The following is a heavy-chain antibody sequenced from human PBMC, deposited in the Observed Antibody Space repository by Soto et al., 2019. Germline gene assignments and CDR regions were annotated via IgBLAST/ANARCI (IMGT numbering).Heavy chain of an antibody. CDR2: INYIGIT. CDR3: ARIRGRAPYYAMDV. J-gene: IGHJ6*02. D-gene: IGHD2-15*01. V-gene: IGHV4-59*01. Sequence: QVQLQESGPGLVKPSETLSLTCTVSGGSISSYYWNWMRQTPGRGLEWIGYINYIGITKYNSSLKSRGTISVDTSRNQFSLNLSSVTAADTAVYYCARIRGRAPYYAMDVWGQGTTVTFSS. CDR1: GGSISSYY.